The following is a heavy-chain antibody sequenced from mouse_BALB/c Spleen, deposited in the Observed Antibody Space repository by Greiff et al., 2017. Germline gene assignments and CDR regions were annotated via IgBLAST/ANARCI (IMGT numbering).Heavy chain of an antibody. CDR2: ISYSGST. CDR1: GYSITSDYA. D-gene: IGHD3-2*01. CDR3: AKTARATSYAMDY. Sequence: EVKLQESGPGLVKPSQSLSLTCTVTGYSITSDYAWNWIRQFPGNKLEWMGYISYSGSTSYNPSLKSRISITRDTSKNQFFLQLNSVTTEDTATYYCAKTARATSYAMDYWGQGTSVTVSS. J-gene: IGHJ4*01. V-gene: IGHV3-2*02.